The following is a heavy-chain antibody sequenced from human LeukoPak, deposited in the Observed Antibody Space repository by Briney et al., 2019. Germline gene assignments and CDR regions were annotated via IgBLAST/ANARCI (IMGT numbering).Heavy chain of an antibody. CDR3: AKIPTYYYDSSGYPYFDP. J-gene: IGHJ5*02. CDR1: GFTFSSYA. D-gene: IGHD3-22*01. V-gene: IGHV3-23*01. Sequence: PGGSLRLSCAASGFTFSSYAMSWVRQAPGKGLEWVSAISGSGGSTYYADSVKGRFTISRDYSKNTLYLQMNSLRAEDTAVYYCAKIPTYYYDSSGYPYFDPWGQGTLVTVSS. CDR2: ISGSGGST.